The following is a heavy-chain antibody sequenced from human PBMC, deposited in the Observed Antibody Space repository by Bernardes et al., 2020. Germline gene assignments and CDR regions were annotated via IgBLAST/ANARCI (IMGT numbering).Heavy chain of an antibody. D-gene: IGHD3-3*01. CDR1: GYTFTGYY. V-gene: IGHV1-2*06. CDR2: INPNSGCT. CDR3: ARDKRGYDFWSGYYAGGPNWFDP. Sequence: ASVKVSCKASGYTFTGYYMHWVRQAPGQGLEWMGRINPNSGCTNYAQKFQGRVTMTRDTSISTAYMELSRLRSDDTAVYYCARDKRGYDFWSGYYAGGPNWFDPWGQGTLVTVSS. J-gene: IGHJ5*02.